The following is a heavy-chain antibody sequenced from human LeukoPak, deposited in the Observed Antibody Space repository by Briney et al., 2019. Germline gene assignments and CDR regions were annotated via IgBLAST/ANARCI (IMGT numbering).Heavy chain of an antibody. J-gene: IGHJ4*02. CDR3: ARVSELWFGELLSRPGDY. CDR1: GFTFSNYD. Sequence: GGSLRLSCAASGFTFSNYDMHWVRQATGKGLEWVSGIGTAGDTHYPGSVKGRFTISRENAKNTLYLQMNSLRAEDTAVYYCARVSELWFGELLSRPGDYWGQGTLVTVSS. V-gene: IGHV3-13*01. CDR2: IGTAGDT. D-gene: IGHD3-10*01.